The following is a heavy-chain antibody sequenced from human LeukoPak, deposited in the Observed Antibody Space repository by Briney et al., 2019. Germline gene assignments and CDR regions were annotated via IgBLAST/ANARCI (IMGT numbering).Heavy chain of an antibody. CDR2: IWFDGSKK. CDR1: GFIFSSYG. J-gene: IGHJ4*02. D-gene: IGHD2-21*02. V-gene: IGHV3-33*01. CDR3: ARDGCGGDCYLADY. Sequence: AGGSLRLSCAASGFIFSSYGMHWVRQAPGKGLEWVAVIWFDGSKKYYADSVKGRITISRDDSKNTLYLQMNSLRAEDTAVYYGARDGCGGDCYLADYWGQGTLVTVSS.